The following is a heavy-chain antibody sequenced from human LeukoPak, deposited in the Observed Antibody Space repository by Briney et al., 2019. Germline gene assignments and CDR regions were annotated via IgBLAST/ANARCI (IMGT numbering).Heavy chain of an antibody. D-gene: IGHD6-6*01. CDR1: GGSFSGYY. Sequence: SETLSLTCAVYGGSFSGYYWSWIRQPPGEGLEWIGEINHSGSTNYNPSLKSRVTISVDTSKNQFSLKLSSVTAADTAVYYCASIEYSSSSRLYYYYYGMDVWGQGTTVTVSS. V-gene: IGHV4-34*01. CDR2: INHSGST. J-gene: IGHJ6*02. CDR3: ASIEYSSSSRLYYYYYGMDV.